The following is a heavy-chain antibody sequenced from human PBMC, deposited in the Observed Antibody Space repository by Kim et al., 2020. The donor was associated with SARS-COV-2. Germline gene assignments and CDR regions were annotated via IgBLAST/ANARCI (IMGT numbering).Heavy chain of an antibody. CDR2: IYYSGST. J-gene: IGHJ2*01. Sequence: SETLSLTCTVSGGSISSSSYYWGWIRQPPGKGLEWIGSIYYSGSTYYNPSLKSRVTISVDTSKNQFSLKLSSVTAADTAVYYCARGEAMTAWSFFLWGRG. CDR3: ARGEAMTAWSFFL. V-gene: IGHV4-39*01. CDR1: GGSISSSSYY.